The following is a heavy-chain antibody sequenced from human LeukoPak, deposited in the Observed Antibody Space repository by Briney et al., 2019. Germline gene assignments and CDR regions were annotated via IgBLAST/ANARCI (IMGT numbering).Heavy chain of an antibody. D-gene: IGHD2-15*01. V-gene: IGHV3-21*01. J-gene: IGHJ6*02. CDR3: ARDVVVVAANDNYYYYGMDV. CDR1: GFTFSSYS. Sequence: GGSLRLSCAASGFTFSSYSMNWVRQAPGKGLEWVSSISSSSSYIYYADSVKGRFTISRDNAKNSLYLQMNSLRAEDTAVYYCARDVVVVAANDNYYYYGMDVWGQGTTVTVSS. CDR2: ISSSSSYI.